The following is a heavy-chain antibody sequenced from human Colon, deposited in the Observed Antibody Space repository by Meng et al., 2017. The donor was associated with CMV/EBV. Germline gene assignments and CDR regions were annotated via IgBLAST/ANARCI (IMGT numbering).Heavy chain of an antibody. CDR2: SYYTGST. Sequence: QVQYRQWGDGLLKPSGTLALTGAVYGESFSGYYWTWIRQPPGRGLEWIGESYYTGSTNYSPSLKSRVTISLDTSKNQFSLKLNSVTAADTAVYYCARATKSSCWEVLDYWGHGTLVTVSS. V-gene: IGHV4-34*01. D-gene: IGHD2-2*01. J-gene: IGHJ4*01. CDR3: ARATKSSCWEVLDY. CDR1: GESFSGYY.